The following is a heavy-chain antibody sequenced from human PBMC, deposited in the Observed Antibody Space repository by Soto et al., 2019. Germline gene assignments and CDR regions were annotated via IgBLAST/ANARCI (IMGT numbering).Heavy chain of an antibody. CDR3: ARWRNVDIVATISRYYYGMDV. CDR2: IYHSGST. J-gene: IGHJ6*02. V-gene: IGHV4-30-2*01. Sequence: PSETLSLTCAVSGGSISSGGYSWSWIRQPPGKGLEWIGYIYHSGSTYYNPSLKSRVTISVDRSKNQFSLKLSSVTAADTAVYYCARWRNVDIVATISRYYYGMDVWGQGTTVTVSS. D-gene: IGHD5-12*01. CDR1: GGSISSGGYS.